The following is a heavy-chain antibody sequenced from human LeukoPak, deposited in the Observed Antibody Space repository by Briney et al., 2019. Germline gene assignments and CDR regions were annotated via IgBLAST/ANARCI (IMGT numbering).Heavy chain of an antibody. J-gene: IGHJ6*02. CDR1: GGTFSSYA. CDR3: ARRAPYWDFWSGYNPYYYYGMDV. CDR2: IIPIFGTA. V-gene: IGHV1-69*01. Sequence: SVKLSCKASGGTFSSYAISWVRQAPGQGLEWMGGIIPIFGTANYAQKFQGRVTITADESTSTAYMELSSLRSEDTAVYYCARRAPYWDFWSGYNPYYYYGMDVWGQGTTVTVSS. D-gene: IGHD3-3*01.